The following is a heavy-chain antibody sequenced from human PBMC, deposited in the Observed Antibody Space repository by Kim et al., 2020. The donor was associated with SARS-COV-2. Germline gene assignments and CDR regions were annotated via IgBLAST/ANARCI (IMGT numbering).Heavy chain of an antibody. D-gene: IGHD2-2*01. CDR3: ARDPVSKYQLLFVAPYSYSDV. V-gene: IGHV3-33*01. CDR1: GFTFSSYG. Sequence: GGSLRLSCAASGFTFSSYGMHWVRQAPGKGLEWVAVIWYDGSNKYYADSVKGRFTISRDNSKNTLYLQMNSLRAEDTAVYYCARDPVSKYQLLFVAPYSYSDVWGKGTPVTVSS. CDR2: IWYDGSNK. J-gene: IGHJ6*03.